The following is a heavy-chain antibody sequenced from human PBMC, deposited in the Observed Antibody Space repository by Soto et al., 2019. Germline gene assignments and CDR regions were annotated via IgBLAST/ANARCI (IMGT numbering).Heavy chain of an antibody. J-gene: IGHJ3*02. D-gene: IGHD7-27*01. Sequence: SATLSLTCNVSGAPSRSGGCYWIWIHQPPGKGLEWIGYIYYSGSTYYNPSLKSRVTISVDTSKNQFSLKLSSVTAADTAVYFCARDGTRMGNDAFDIWGQGTMVTVSS. CDR2: IYYSGST. CDR3: ARDGTRMGNDAFDI. CDR1: GAPSRSGGCY. V-gene: IGHV4-30-4*01.